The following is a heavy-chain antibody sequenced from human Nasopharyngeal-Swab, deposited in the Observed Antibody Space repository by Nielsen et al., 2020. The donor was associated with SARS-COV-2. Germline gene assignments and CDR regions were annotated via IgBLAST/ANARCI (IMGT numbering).Heavy chain of an antibody. D-gene: IGHD3-3*01. CDR2: IYSSGRSK. CDR1: GFTFSRYA. V-gene: IGHV3-23*03. Sequence: GESLKISCAASGFTFSRYAMSWDRQAPGKGLEWVSVIYSSGRSKYHDDSVKGRFTISRDNSKNTLYLQMNSLRAEDTAVYYCAKDRNITIFGVVTHPYYGMDVWGQGTTVTVSS. J-gene: IGHJ6*02. CDR3: AKDRNITIFGVVTHPYYGMDV.